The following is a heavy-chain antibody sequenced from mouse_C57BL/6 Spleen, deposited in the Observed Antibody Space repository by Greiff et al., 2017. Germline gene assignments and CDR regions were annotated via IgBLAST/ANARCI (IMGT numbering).Heavy chain of an antibody. CDR3: ARGNWDYFDY. D-gene: IGHD4-1*01. CDR2: ISSGGSYT. J-gene: IGHJ2*01. CDR1: GFTFSSYG. Sequence: EVMLVESGGDLVKPGGSLKLSCAASGFTFSSYGMSWVRPTPDKRLEWVATISSGGSYTYYPDSVKGRFTISRDNAKNTLYLQMSSLKSVDTSMYYCARGNWDYFDYCGQGTTLTASS. V-gene: IGHV5-6*02.